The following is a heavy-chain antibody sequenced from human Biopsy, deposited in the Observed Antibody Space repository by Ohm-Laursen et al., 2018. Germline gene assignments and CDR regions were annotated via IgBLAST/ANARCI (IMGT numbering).Heavy chain of an antibody. CDR1: GGSISSGGYY. CDR3: ARDYDTSGYYYVS. J-gene: IGHJ5*02. Sequence: TLSLTCIVSGGSISSGGYYWSWIRQHPGKGLEWIGYIYYSGGTYYNPSLKSRVDISLDTSKNQFSLKLNSVTAADTAVYYCARDYDTSGYYYVSWGQGTLVTVSS. D-gene: IGHD3-22*01. V-gene: IGHV4-31*03. CDR2: IYYSGGT.